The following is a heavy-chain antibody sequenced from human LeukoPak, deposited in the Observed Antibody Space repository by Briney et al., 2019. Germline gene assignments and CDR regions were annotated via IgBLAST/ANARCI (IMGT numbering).Heavy chain of an antibody. Sequence: GGSLRLSCAASGFTFSSYAMTWVRQAPGKGLEWVSTISGSGGTSYYGDSVKGRFTISRDNSKNTLYLQMSSLGAEDTAVYYRAKMGGSHGSGDFPAYYFDYWGQGTLVTVSS. CDR2: ISGSGGTS. CDR3: AKMGGSHGSGDFPAYYFDY. V-gene: IGHV3-23*01. J-gene: IGHJ4*02. CDR1: GFTFSSYA. D-gene: IGHD3-10*01.